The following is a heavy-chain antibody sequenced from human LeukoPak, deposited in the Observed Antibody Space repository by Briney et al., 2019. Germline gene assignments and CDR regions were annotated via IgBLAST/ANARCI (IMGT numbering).Heavy chain of an antibody. V-gene: IGHV3-64*01. CDR3: ARGRASIYGYDY. CDR2: ISTNGGST. D-gene: IGHD5-18*01. CDR1: GFMFSIYD. Sequence: PGGSLRLACAASGFMFSIYDMHWVRQAPGKGLEYVSHISTNGGSTYYAISVKGRFTISRDNSKNTLYLQMGSLRAEDMAVYYFARGRASIYGYDYGGQATPVT. J-gene: IGHJ4*02.